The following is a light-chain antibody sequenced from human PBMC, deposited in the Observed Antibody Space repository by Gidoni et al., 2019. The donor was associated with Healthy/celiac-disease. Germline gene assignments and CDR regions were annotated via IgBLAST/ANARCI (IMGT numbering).Light chain of an antibody. CDR2: KAS. V-gene: IGKV1-5*03. CDR3: QQYWT. Sequence: DIKMTQSPSTLSASVGDRVTITCRASQSISSWLAWYQQKPGKAPNLLIYKASSLESGVPSRFSGSGSGTEFTLTISSLQPDDFATYYCQQYWTFGQGTKVEIK. J-gene: IGKJ1*01. CDR1: QSISSW.